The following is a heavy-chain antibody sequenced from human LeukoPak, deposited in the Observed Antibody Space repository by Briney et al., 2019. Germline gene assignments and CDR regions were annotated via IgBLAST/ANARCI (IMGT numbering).Heavy chain of an antibody. CDR2: INHSGST. V-gene: IGHV4-34*01. D-gene: IGHD2-2*01. CDR3: ARGIIVVVPAARYNSGAPHRFDP. CDR1: GGSFSGYY. Sequence: SETLSLTCAVYGGSFSGYYWSWIRQPPGKGLEWIGEINHSGSTNYSPSLKSRVTISVDTSKNQFSLKLSSVTAADTAVYYCARGIIVVVPAARYNSGAPHRFDPWGQGTLVTVSS. J-gene: IGHJ5*02.